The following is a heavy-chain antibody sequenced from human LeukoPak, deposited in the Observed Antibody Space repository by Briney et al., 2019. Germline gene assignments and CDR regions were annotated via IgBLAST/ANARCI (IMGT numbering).Heavy chain of an antibody. V-gene: IGHV3-30*02. Sequence: GGSLRLSXAASGFTFSGYGMHWVRQAPGKGLEWVAFIRNDGSNKYYAGSMKGRFTISRDNAKNSLYLQMNSLRAEDTAVYYCARDPVGYCSSTSCYTPGWFDPWGQGTLVTVSS. J-gene: IGHJ5*02. CDR3: ARDPVGYCSSTSCYTPGWFDP. CDR1: GFTFSGYG. CDR2: IRNDGSNK. D-gene: IGHD2-2*01.